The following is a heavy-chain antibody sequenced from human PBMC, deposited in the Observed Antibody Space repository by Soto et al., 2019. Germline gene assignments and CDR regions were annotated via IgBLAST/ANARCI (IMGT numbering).Heavy chain of an antibody. D-gene: IGHD3-22*01. J-gene: IGHJ4*02. CDR2: IYYSGST. Sequence: PSETLSLTCTVSGGSISSYYWSWIRQPPGKGLEWIGYIYYSGSTNYNPSLKSRVTISVDTSKNQFSLKLSSVTAADTAVYYCASGGGYYDSSGYYPFDYWGQGTLVTVSS. CDR1: GGSISSYY. CDR3: ASGGGYYDSSGYYPFDY. V-gene: IGHV4-59*08.